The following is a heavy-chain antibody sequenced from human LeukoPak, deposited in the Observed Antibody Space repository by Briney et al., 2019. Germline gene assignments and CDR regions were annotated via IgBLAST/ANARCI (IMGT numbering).Heavy chain of an antibody. CDR2: ISGSGGSS. CDR3: AKDRRYGEPTTWGVWFDP. J-gene: IGHJ5*02. V-gene: IGHV3-23*01. Sequence: PGGSLRLSCAACGFTFSSYAMSWVRQAPGKGLEWVSAISGSGGSSSYADSVRGRFTISRDNSKNTLYLQMNSLRAEDTAIYYCAKDRRYGEPTTWGVWFDPWGQGTLVTVSS. CDR1: GFTFSSYA. D-gene: IGHD4-17*01.